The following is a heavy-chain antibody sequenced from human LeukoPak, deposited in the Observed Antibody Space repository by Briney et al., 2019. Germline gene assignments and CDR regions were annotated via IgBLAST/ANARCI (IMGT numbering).Heavy chain of an antibody. CDR3: ARGEQLVPPATDY. Sequence: ASVKVSCKASGYTFTSYGISWVRQAPGQGLEWMGWINPNSGGTNYAQKFQGRVTMTRDTSISTAYMELSRLRSDDTAVYYCARGEQLVPPATDYWGQGTLVTVSS. D-gene: IGHD6-6*01. J-gene: IGHJ4*02. CDR2: INPNSGGT. V-gene: IGHV1-2*02. CDR1: GYTFTSYG.